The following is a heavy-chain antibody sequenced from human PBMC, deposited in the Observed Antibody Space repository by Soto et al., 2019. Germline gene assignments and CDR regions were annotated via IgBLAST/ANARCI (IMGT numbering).Heavy chain of an antibody. D-gene: IGHD3-3*01. CDR2: IIPIFGTA. J-gene: IGHJ6*02. V-gene: IGHV1-69*01. CDR1: GGTFSSYA. Sequence: QVQLVQSGAEVKKPGSSVKVSCKASGGTFSSYAISWVRQAPGQGLEWMGGIIPIFGTANYAQKFQGRVTMPADESTSTADMERSSLRSEDTAVYYCARDLRSLEDYYYYGMDVWGQGTTVTVSS. CDR3: ARDLRSLEDYYYYGMDV.